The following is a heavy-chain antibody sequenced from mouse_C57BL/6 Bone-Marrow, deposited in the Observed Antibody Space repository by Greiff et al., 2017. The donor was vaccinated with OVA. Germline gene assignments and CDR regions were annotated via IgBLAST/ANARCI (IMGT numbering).Heavy chain of an antibody. V-gene: IGHV1-63*01. Sequence: VQLQQSGAELVRPGTSVKMSCKASGYTFTNYWIGWAKQRPGHGLEWIGDIYPGGGYTNYNEKFKGKATLTADKSSSTAYMQFSSLTSEDSAIYYGARRITTVVAPMDYWGQGTSVTVSS. J-gene: IGHJ4*01. CDR2: IYPGGGYT. CDR1: GYTFTNYW. D-gene: IGHD1-1*01. CDR3: ARRITTVVAPMDY.